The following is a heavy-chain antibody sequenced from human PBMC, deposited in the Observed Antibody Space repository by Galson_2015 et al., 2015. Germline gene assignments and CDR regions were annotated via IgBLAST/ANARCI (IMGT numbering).Heavy chain of an antibody. CDR1: GYTFTSYG. D-gene: IGHD2-15*01. Sequence: SVKVSCKASGYTFTSYGISWVRQAPGQGLEWMGWISVYNDNTNSAQKLQGRVTMTTDTFTSTAYMELRSLRSDDTAVYYCARLAYCSGGSCSYHGMDVWGQGTTVTVSS. V-gene: IGHV1-18*01. J-gene: IGHJ6*02. CDR3: ARLAYCSGGSCSYHGMDV. CDR2: ISVYNDNT.